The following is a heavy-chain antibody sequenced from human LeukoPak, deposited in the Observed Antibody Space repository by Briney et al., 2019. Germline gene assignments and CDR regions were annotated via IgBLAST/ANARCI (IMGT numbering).Heavy chain of an antibody. Sequence: SETLSLTCTASGGSISSSSYYWGRIRQPPGKGLEWIGSVYYTGASYYNPSLKSRVTISIDTSKNHFSLNLTSVTAADAAVYYCARGAPPQNWGQGALVTVSS. CDR2: VYYTGAS. J-gene: IGHJ4*02. V-gene: IGHV4-39*07. CDR1: GGSISSSSYY. CDR3: ARGAPPQN.